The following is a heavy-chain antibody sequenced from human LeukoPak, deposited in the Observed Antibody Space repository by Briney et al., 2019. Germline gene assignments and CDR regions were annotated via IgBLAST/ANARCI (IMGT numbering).Heavy chain of an antibody. CDR1: VYTLTELS. CDR2: FDPEDGET. J-gene: IGHJ3*02. Sequence: ASVKVSCKVSVYTLTELSMHWVRQAPGKGLEWMGGFDPEDGETIYAQKFQGRVTMTEDTSTDTAYMELSSLRSEDTAVYYCATLTLGSGDAFDIWGQGTMVTVSS. CDR3: ATLTLGSGDAFDI. D-gene: IGHD2-15*01. V-gene: IGHV1-24*01.